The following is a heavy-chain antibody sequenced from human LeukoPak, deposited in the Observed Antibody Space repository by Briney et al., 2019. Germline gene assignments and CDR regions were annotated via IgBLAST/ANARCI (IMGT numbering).Heavy chain of an antibody. CDR1: GYGFSDYY. CDR2: INPSGGST. CDR3: ATAKFGGNSYFDY. D-gene: IGHD4-23*01. J-gene: IGHJ4*02. Sequence: ASVKVSCKASGYGFSDYYMHWVRQAPGQGLEWMGIINPSGGSTNYAQKFQGRVTMTRDTSTSTVYMELSSLRSEDTAVYYCATAKFGGNSYFDYWGQGTLVTVSS. V-gene: IGHV1-46*01.